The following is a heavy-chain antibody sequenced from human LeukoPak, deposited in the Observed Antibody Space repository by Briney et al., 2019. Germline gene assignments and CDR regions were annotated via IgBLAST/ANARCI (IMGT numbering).Heavy chain of an antibody. CDR2: IYPRDSDT. V-gene: IGHV5-51*01. J-gene: IGHJ5*02. CDR1: GYSFTSYW. CDR3: ARTYYYGSGSYNWFDP. Sequence: GEALKISCKGSGYSFTSYWIGWVRQMPGKGLEWMGIIYPRDSDTRYSPSFQGQVTISADKSISTAYLQWSSLKASDTAMYYCARTYYYGSGSYNWFDPWGQGTLVTVSS. D-gene: IGHD3-10*01.